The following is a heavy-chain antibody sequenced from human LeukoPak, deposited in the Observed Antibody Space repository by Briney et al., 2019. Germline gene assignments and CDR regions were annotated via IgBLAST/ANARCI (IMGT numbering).Heavy chain of an antibody. Sequence: ASVKVSCKASGGTFSSYAISWVRQAPGQGLEWMGGIIPIFGTANYAQKFQGRVTITADESTSTAYMELSSLRSEDTAVYYCARGRWQYYYDSSGYYLPDYWGQGTLVTVSS. CDR1: GGTFSSYA. D-gene: IGHD3-22*01. J-gene: IGHJ4*02. CDR3: ARGRWQYYYDSSGYYLPDY. V-gene: IGHV1-69*13. CDR2: IIPIFGTA.